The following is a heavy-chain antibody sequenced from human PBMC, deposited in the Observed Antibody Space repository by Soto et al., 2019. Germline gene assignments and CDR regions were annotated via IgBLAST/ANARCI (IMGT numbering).Heavy chain of an antibody. J-gene: IGHJ5*02. CDR2: IYYSGST. Sequence: SETLSLTCTVSGGSISSYYWSWIRQPPGKGLEWIGYIYYSGSTNYNPSLKSRVTISVDTSKNQFSLRLSSVTAADTAVYYCARHYYDFWSGNNWFDPWGQGTLVTAPQ. CDR1: GGSISSYY. D-gene: IGHD3-3*01. V-gene: IGHV4-59*01. CDR3: ARHYYDFWSGNNWFDP.